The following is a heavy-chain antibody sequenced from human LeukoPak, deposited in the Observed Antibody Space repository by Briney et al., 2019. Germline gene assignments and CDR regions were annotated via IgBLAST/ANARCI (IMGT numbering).Heavy chain of an antibody. CDR1: GFIFSSYA. V-gene: IGHV3-23*01. CDR2: LSGSGDGT. D-gene: IGHD6-6*01. J-gene: IGHJ4*02. CDR3: AKGHLSSSSIFEY. Sequence: GGSLRLSCAASGFIFSSYAMSWVRQAPGKGLEWVSALSGSGDGTFYPDSVKGRFTISRDNSKNTLFLLMNSLRVEDTAVYYCAKGHLSSSSIFEYWGQGTLVTVSS.